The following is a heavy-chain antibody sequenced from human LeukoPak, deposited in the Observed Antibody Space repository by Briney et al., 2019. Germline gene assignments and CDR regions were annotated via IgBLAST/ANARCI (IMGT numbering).Heavy chain of an antibody. CDR1: GDSLNIYY. CDR3: ASGGYSYGYSSVY. D-gene: IGHD5-18*01. J-gene: IGHJ4*02. CDR2: FSYTGTT. Sequence: SETLSLTCSVSGDSLNIYYWNWIRQSPGKGLEWIAYFSYTGTTNYNPSLKSRVTISVDTFKNQFSLKLSSVTAADTAVYYCASGGYSYGYSSVYWGQGTLVTVSS. V-gene: IGHV4-59*12.